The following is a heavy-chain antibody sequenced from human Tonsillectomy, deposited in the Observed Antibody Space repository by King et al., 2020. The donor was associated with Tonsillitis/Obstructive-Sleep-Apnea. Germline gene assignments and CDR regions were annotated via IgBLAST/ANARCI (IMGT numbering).Heavy chain of an antibody. D-gene: IGHD3-22*01. CDR3: ARDSMNHYYDSSAYYTFNY. J-gene: IGHJ4*02. CDR1: GYTFTNYG. Sequence: VQLVESGAEVKKPGASVKVSCKASGYTFTNYGISWVRQAPGQGLEWMAWISAHNGHTNYAQKFQGRVTMTTDASTSTAYMVLRSLRSDDTAVSYCARDSMNHYYDSSAYYTFNYWGQGTLVTVSS. V-gene: IGHV1-18*01. CDR2: ISAHNGHT.